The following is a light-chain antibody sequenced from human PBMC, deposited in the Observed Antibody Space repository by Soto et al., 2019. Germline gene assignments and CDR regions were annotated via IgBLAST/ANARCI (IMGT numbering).Light chain of an antibody. V-gene: IGKV3-11*01. CDR2: DAS. CDR1: QKIGTF. J-gene: IGKJ4*01. Sequence: EIVLTQSPATLSLSPGERATLSCRASQKIGTFLAWYQQKPGQAPRLLFYDASNRATGVPPRFSGSGSGTDFPLTISSLAPADLAVYYCQHRFNWPLTFGGGTKVEIK. CDR3: QHRFNWPLT.